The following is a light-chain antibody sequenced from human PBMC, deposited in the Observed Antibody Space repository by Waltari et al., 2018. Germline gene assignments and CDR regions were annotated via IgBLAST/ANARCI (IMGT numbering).Light chain of an antibody. J-gene: IGLJ1*01. CDR2: SNN. CDR1: SSNIGSNT. V-gene: IGLV1-44*01. Sequence: QSVLTQPPSASGTPGQRVTISCSGSSSNIGSNTVTWYQQLPGTAPKLLIYSNNQRPPGVPDRVSGSKSGTSASLAISGLQSEDEADYYCAAWDDSLNGLYVFGTGTKVTVL. CDR3: AAWDDSLNGLYV.